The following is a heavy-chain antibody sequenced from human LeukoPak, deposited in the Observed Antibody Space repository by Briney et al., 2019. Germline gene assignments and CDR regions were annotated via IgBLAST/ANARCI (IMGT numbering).Heavy chain of an antibody. CDR1: GYTFTDYY. CDR3: ARGSWDFWSGSIPYYYYYYGMDV. CDR2: INPSGGST. J-gene: IGHJ6*02. D-gene: IGHD3-3*01. V-gene: IGHV1-46*01. Sequence: ASVKVSCKASGYTFTDYYMHWVRQAPGQGLEWMGIINPSGGSTSYAQKFQGRVTMTRDTSTSTVYMELSSLRSEDTAVYYCARGSWDFWSGSIPYYYYYYGMDVWGQGTTVTVSS.